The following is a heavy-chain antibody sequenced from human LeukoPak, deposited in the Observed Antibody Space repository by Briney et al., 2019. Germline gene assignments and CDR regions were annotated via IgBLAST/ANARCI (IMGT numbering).Heavy chain of an antibody. CDR2: INSDGRRT. CDR3: AKDYEAATFPLFDY. D-gene: IGHD6-25*01. CDR1: GFSITNYW. V-gene: IGHV3-74*01. Sequence: GGSLRLSCAASGFSITNYWMHWVRQAPGRGLVWVSHINSDGRRTTYADSVKGRFTISRDNSKNTLYLQMNSLRAEDTAVYYCAKDYEAATFPLFDYWGQGTLVTVSS. J-gene: IGHJ4*02.